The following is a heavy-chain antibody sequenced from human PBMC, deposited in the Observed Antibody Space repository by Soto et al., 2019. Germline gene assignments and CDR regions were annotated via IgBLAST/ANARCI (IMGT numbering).Heavy chain of an antibody. CDR1: GGSISSSSYY. CDR2: IYYSGST. V-gene: IGHV4-39*01. Sequence: QLQLQESGPGLVKPSETLSLTCTVSGGSISSSSYYWGWIRQPPGKGLEWIGSIYYSGSTYYNPSLKSRVTISVDTSKNQFSLKLSSVTAADTAVYYCARHRAGGLMRYCSSTSCYAGGLYYFDYWGQGTLVTVSS. CDR3: ARHRAGGLMRYCSSTSCYAGGLYYFDY. J-gene: IGHJ4*02. D-gene: IGHD2-2*01.